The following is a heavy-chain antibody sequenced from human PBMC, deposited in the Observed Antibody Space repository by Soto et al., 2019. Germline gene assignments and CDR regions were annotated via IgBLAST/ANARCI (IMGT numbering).Heavy chain of an antibody. D-gene: IGHD3-3*01. CDR3: SRNAKSGLDY. Sequence: QVQLVQSGAEVKKPGASVEVSCKASGYIFTSYYLHWVRQAPGQGLEWMGFINPSGGSTSFAQKFQGRFTMTRDTSTSTVYMELSSLRSEDTAMYYCSRNAKSGLDYWGQGTLVTVSS. J-gene: IGHJ4*02. V-gene: IGHV1-46*01. CDR2: INPSGGST. CDR1: GYIFTSYY.